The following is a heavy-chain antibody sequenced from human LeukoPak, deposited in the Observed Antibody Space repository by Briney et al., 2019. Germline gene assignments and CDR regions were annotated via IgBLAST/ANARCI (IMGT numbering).Heavy chain of an antibody. CDR2: SIPLLASP. D-gene: IGHD1-26*01. Sequence: ASVNVSCKASGGTLDTYTFTWVRQAPRQGLEWLGKSIPLLASPDYAPKFQGRVTIASDESSSTVYMELRSLTFDDTAVYYCTREVGTGSLDDWGQGTLVIVSS. CDR3: TREVGTGSLDD. V-gene: IGHV1-69*05. CDR1: GGTLDTYT. J-gene: IGHJ4*02.